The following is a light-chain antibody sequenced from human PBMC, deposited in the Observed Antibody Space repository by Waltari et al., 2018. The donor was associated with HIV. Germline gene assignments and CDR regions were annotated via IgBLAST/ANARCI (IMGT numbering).Light chain of an antibody. CDR3: QQYKDWPPSP. Sequence: IVVTQSPATMSVSPGERATLSCRTSQSVYNNLAWYQQKPGQSPRLLMSGVSTRARDIPARFSGSGSGTEFTLTINGLQPEDVAVYYCQQYKDWPPSPFGQGTKVEIK. V-gene: IGKV3-15*01. CDR1: QSVYNN. CDR2: GVS. J-gene: IGKJ2*01.